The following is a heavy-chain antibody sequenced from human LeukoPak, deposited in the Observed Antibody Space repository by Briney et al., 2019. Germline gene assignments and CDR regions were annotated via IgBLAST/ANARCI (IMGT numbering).Heavy chain of an antibody. J-gene: IGHJ3*02. V-gene: IGHV3-21*01. CDR2: ISSSSSYI. CDR1: GFTFSSYS. D-gene: IGHD3-3*01. Sequence: PGGSLRLSCAASGFTFSSYSMNWVRQAPGKGLEWVSSISSSSSYIYYADSVKGRFTISRDNAKNSLYLQMSSLRAEDTAVYYCATGTIFGVADAFDIWGQGTMVTVSS. CDR3: ATGTIFGVADAFDI.